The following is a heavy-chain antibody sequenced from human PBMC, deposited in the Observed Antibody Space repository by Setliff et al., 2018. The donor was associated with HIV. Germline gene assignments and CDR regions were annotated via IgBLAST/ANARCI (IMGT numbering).Heavy chain of an antibody. CDR3: ARHITGWYDYYYYMDV. Sequence: PSETLSLTCAVSGVSISSQYWVWIRQPPGKGLEWIGSIFYSGNTYYNPSLKSRVTISVDTSKNQFSLKLRSVTAADTAVYYCARHITGWYDYYYYMDVWGKGNTVTRLL. V-gene: IGHV4-39*01. CDR2: IFYSGNT. J-gene: IGHJ6*03. D-gene: IGHD6-19*01. CDR1: GVSISSQY.